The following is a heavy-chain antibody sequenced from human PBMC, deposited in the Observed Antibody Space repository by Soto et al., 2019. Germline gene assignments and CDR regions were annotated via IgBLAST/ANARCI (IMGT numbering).Heavy chain of an antibody. CDR3: ARDNGYSYGYTLDH. D-gene: IGHD5-18*01. J-gene: IGHJ4*02. Sequence: SETLSLTCSVSGGSIKSHYWSWIRQPPGKGLEWIGYIYHTGTTNYNPSLKSRVTISVDTSKSQFSLKLSSVTAADTAVYYCARDNGYSYGYTLDHWGQGTLVTVSS. CDR2: IYHTGTT. CDR1: GGSIKSHY. V-gene: IGHV4-59*11.